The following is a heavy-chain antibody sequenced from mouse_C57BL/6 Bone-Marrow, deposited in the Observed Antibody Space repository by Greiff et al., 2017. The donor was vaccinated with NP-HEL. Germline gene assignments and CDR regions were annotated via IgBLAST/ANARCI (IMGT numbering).Heavy chain of an antibody. Sequence: QVHVKQSGAELVRPGTSVKMSCKASGYTFTNYWIGWAKQRPGHGLEWIGDIYPGGGYTNYNEKFKGKATLTADKSSSTAYMQFSSLTSEDSAIYYCARSDSSGYWYFDVWGTGTTVTVSS. CDR3: ARSDSSGYWYFDV. CDR1: GYTFTNYW. CDR2: IYPGGGYT. D-gene: IGHD3-2*02. V-gene: IGHV1-63*01. J-gene: IGHJ1*03.